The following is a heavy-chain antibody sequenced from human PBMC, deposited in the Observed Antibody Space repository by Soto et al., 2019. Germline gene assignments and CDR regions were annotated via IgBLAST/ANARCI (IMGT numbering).Heavy chain of an antibody. Sequence: GSLRLSCAASGFTFSSYAMTWVRQIPGKGLEWVSEVGGGGDITYYADSVKGRFTISRDNSKNTLYLHMNSLRAEDPAVYYCAKDIRAGWFGIYDYWGQGTRVTVPS. D-gene: IGHD3-10*01. J-gene: IGHJ4*02. V-gene: IGHV3-23*01. CDR3: AKDIRAGWFGIYDY. CDR2: VGGGGDIT. CDR1: GFTFSSYA.